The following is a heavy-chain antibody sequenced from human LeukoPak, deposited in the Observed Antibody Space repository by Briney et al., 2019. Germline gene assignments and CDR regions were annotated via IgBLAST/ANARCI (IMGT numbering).Heavy chain of an antibody. CDR1: GFTFSSYW. V-gene: IGHV3-74*01. J-gene: IGHJ6*03. CDR3: ARGLWGQYYYDSSGNYYMDV. D-gene: IGHD3-22*01. CDR2: INTDGSST. Sequence: PGGSLRLSCAASGFTFSSYWMHWVRQAPGKRLLWVSRINTDGSSTSYADSVKGRFTISRDNAKNTLYLQMNSLRAEDTAVYYCARGLWGQYYYDSSGNYYMDVWGKGTTVTVSS.